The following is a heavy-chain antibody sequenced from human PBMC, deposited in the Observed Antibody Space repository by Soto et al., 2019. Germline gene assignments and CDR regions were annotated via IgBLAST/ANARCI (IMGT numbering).Heavy chain of an antibody. D-gene: IGHD6-13*01. CDR3: ASTYSTSWYWFDP. CDR2: IFSNDEK. V-gene: IGHV2-26*04. J-gene: IGHJ5*02. CDR1: GFSLSNAGLG. Sequence: QVTVKESGPVLVKPTETLTLTCTVSGFSLSNAGLGVSWIRQPPGKALEWLAHIFSNDEKSYSTSLKSRLTIPXDXXKSQVVLIMTTMDPVDTATYYCASTYSTSWYWFDPWGQRTLVTVSS.